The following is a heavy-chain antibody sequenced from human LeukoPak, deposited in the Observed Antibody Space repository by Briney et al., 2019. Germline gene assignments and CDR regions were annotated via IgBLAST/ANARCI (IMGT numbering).Heavy chain of an antibody. CDR1: GGTFSSYT. D-gene: IGHD5-18*01. CDR2: IIPILGIA. Sequence: SVKVSCKASGGTFSSYTISWVRQAPGQGLEWMGRIIPILGIANYAQKFQGRVTITADKSTSTAYMELSSLRSEDTAVYYCARGTADTAIDKWGQGTLVTVSS. V-gene: IGHV1-69*02. J-gene: IGHJ4*02. CDR3: ARGTADTAIDK.